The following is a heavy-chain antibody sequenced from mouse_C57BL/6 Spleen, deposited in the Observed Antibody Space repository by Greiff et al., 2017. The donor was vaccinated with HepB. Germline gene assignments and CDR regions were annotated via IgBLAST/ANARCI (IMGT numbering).Heavy chain of an antibody. CDR3: TTGSSGYLYAMDY. V-gene: IGHV14-4*01. D-gene: IGHD3-2*02. J-gene: IGHJ4*01. CDR2: IDPENGDT. CDR1: GFNIKDDY. Sequence: EVQLVESGAELVRPGASVKLSCTASGFNIKDDYMHWVKQRPEQGLEWIGWIDPENGDTEYDSKFQGKATITADTSSNTAYLQLSSLTSEDTAVYYCTTGSSGYLYAMDYWGQGTSVTVSS.